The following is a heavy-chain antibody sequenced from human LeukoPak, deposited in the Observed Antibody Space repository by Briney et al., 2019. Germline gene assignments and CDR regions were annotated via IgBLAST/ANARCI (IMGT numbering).Heavy chain of an antibody. CDR2: IYYSGST. J-gene: IGHJ6*02. Sequence: SETLSLTCTVSGGSISSYYWSWIRQPPGKGLEWIGYIYYSGSTNYTPSLKRRVTISVDTSKNQSSLKLSSVTAADTAVYYCARLGDYYYYGMDVWGQGTTVTVSS. V-gene: IGHV4-59*01. CDR3: ARLGDYYYYGMDV. D-gene: IGHD2-21*01. CDR1: GGSISSYY.